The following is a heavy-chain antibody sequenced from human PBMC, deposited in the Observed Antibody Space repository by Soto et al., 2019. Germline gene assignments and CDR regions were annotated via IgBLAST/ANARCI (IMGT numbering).Heavy chain of an antibody. CDR3: ARVHNDYSSSWYWFDP. Sequence: GGSLRLSCAASGFTFSSYWMSWVRQAPGKGLEWVANIKQDGSEKYYVDSVKGRFTISRDNAKNSLYLQMNSLRAEDTAVYYCARVHNDYSSSWYWFDPWGQGTLVTVSS. CDR1: GFTFSSYW. CDR2: IKQDGSEK. V-gene: IGHV3-7*01. J-gene: IGHJ5*02. D-gene: IGHD6-13*01.